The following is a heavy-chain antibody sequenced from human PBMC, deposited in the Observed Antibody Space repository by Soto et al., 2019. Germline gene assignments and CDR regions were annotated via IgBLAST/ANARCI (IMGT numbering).Heavy chain of an antibody. J-gene: IGHJ6*02. CDR3: AREGRGYSGYDYHPYYYYYGMDV. D-gene: IGHD5-12*01. V-gene: IGHV4-4*02. Sequence: SETLSLTCAVSGGSISSSNWWSWVRQPPGKGLEWIGEIYHSGSTNYNPSLKSRVTISVDKSKNQFSRKLSSVTAADTAVYYCAREGRGYSGYDYHPYYYYYGMDVWGQGTTVTVSS. CDR1: GGSISSSNW. CDR2: IYHSGST.